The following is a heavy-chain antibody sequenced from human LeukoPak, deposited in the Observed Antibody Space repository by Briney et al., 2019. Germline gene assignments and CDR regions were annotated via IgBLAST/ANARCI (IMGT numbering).Heavy chain of an antibody. V-gene: IGHV3-66*01. CDR2: IYSGGST. CDR1: GFSVSNNY. CDR3: ASDSYSPEYFQH. J-gene: IGHJ1*01. Sequence: GGSLRLSCAASGFSVSNNYMSWVRQAPGKGLEWVSVIYSGGSTFYADSVKGRFTISRDSSKNTLYLQMNSLRAEDTAVYYCASDSYSPEYFQHWGQGTLVTVSS. D-gene: IGHD2-15*01.